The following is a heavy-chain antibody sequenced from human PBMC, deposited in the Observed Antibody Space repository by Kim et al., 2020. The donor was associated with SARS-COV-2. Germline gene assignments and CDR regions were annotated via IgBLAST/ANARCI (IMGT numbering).Heavy chain of an antibody. V-gene: IGHV3-23*01. Sequence: GGSLRLSCAASGFTFSSYAMSWVRQAPGKGLEWVSAISGSGASTYYADSVKGRFTISRDNSKNTLYLQMNSLRAEDTAVYYCAKDRGQQQLVLSYFDYWGQGTLVTVSS. J-gene: IGHJ4*02. CDR1: GFTFSSYA. D-gene: IGHD6-13*01. CDR3: AKDRGQQQLVLSYFDY. CDR2: ISGSGAST.